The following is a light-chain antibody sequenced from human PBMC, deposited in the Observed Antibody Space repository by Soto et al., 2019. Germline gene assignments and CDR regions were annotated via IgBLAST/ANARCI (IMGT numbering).Light chain of an antibody. Sequence: DIQMTQSPSTLSASLLDRVSSTCGASQTISNWLAWYQQKPGKAPKLLIYKASTLESAVPSRFSGTGSGTEFTLTISGLQPEDFATYYCQQYNSYSQTFGQGTKVDIK. V-gene: IGKV1-5*03. CDR1: QTISNW. CDR3: QQYNSYSQT. J-gene: IGKJ1*01. CDR2: KAS.